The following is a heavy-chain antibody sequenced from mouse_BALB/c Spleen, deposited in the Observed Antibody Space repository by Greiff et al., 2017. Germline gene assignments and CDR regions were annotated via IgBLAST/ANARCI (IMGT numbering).Heavy chain of an antibody. Sequence: VQLQQPGAELVKPGASVKLSCKASGYTFTSYWMHWVKQRPGQGLEWIGEINPSNGRTNYNEKFKSKATLTVDKSSSTAYMQLSSLTSEDSAVYYCARRFYDGYYWYFDVWGAGTTVTVSS. CDR2: INPSNGRT. CDR1: GYTFTSYW. D-gene: IGHD2-3*01. CDR3: ARRFYDGYYWYFDV. J-gene: IGHJ1*01. V-gene: IGHV1S81*02.